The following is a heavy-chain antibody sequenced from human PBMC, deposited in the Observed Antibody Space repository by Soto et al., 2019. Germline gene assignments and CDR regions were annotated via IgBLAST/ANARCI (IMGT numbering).Heavy chain of an antibody. CDR2: INPSGAST. Sequence: ASVKVSCKASGYTFTSYYMNWVRRAPGQGLEWMGLINPSGASTSYAQKFEGRVTMTRDTSTSTVYMELSSLRSEDTAVYYCARWMRGSGFLVGFDIWGQGTMVTVSS. CDR3: ARWMRGSGFLVGFDI. V-gene: IGHV1-46*03. CDR1: GYTFTSYY. D-gene: IGHD3-10*01. J-gene: IGHJ3*02.